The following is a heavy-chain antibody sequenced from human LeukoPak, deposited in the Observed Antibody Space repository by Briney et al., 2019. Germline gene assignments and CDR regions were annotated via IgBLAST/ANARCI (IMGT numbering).Heavy chain of an antibody. V-gene: IGHV3-11*01. Sequence: PGGSLRLSCAASGFTFSDYYMSWIRQAPGKGLEWVSYISSSGSTIYYADSVKGRFTISRDNAKNSLYLQMNSLRAEDTAVYYCARGPPGYDFWSGYNTVLFEGPSGGDYWGQGTLVTASS. CDR2: ISSSGSTI. CDR1: GFTFSDYY. D-gene: IGHD3-3*01. J-gene: IGHJ4*02. CDR3: ARGPPGYDFWSGYNTVLFEGPSGGDY.